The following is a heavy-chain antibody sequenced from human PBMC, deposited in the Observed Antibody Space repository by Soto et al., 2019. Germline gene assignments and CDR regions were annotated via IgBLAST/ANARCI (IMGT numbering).Heavy chain of an antibody. CDR1: GFSLSTSEVG. V-gene: IGHV2-5*02. CDR3: AHAPGIAVTTNWFDP. Sequence: QITLKESGPTLVKPTQTLTLTCTFSGFSLSTSEVGVGWIRQPPGKALQWLALSYWDDDKRYSPSLKSRLTITKDTSKNQVVLTMTNMDPVDTATYYCAHAPGIAVTTNWFDPWGQGILVTVSS. CDR2: SYWDDDK. J-gene: IGHJ5*02. D-gene: IGHD6-19*01.